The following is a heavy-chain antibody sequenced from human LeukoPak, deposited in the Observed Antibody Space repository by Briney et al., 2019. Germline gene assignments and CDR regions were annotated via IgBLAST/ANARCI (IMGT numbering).Heavy chain of an antibody. V-gene: IGHV3-30*04. Sequence: PGGSLRLSCAASGFTFDGYAIHWVRQAPGKGLEWVAVISYNGTNKFYADSVKGRFTISRDNSKNTLFLQMNSLRAEDTAVYYCAIEELLTPGFDYWGQGTLVTVSS. J-gene: IGHJ4*02. CDR2: ISYNGTNK. D-gene: IGHD1-26*01. CDR1: GFTFDGYA. CDR3: AIEELLTPGFDY.